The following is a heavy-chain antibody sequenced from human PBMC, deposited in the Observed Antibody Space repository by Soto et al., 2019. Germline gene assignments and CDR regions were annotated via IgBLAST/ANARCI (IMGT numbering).Heavy chain of an antibody. J-gene: IGHJ5*02. CDR2: ISSSSSTI. D-gene: IGHD4-17*01. V-gene: IGHV3-48*01. CDR3: ARPYLYGEYNWFDP. CDR1: GFTFSSYS. Sequence: GGSLRLSCAASGFTFSSYSMNWVRQAPGKGLEWVSYISSSSSTIYYADSVKGRFTISRDNAKNSLYLQMYSLRAEDTAVYYCARPYLYGEYNWFDPWGQGTLVTVSS.